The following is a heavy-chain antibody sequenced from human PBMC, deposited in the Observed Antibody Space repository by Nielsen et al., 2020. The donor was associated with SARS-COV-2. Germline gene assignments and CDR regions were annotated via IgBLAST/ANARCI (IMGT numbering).Heavy chain of an antibody. J-gene: IGHJ6*03. CDR1: GGSISGYY. CDR3: ARAGIGYCSSTSCYDYYYYYYMDV. V-gene: IGHV4-59*01. D-gene: IGHD2-2*01. CDR2: IYYSGST. Sequence: SETLSLTCTVSGGSISGYYWSWIRQPPGKGLEWIGYIYYSGSTNYNPSLKSRVTISVDTSKNQFSLKLSSVTAADTAVYYCARAGIGYCSSTSCYDYYYYYYMDVWGKGTTVTVSS.